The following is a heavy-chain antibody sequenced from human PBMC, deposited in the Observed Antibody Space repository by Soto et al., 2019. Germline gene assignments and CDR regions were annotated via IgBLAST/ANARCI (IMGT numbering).Heavy chain of an antibody. V-gene: IGHV1-3*05. CDR3: ARDVGYSYGDY. D-gene: IGHD5-18*01. CDR2: INAGNGNT. Sequence: QVQLVQSGAEEKKPGASVKVSCKASGYTFTSYAMHWVRQAPGQRLEWMGWINAGNGNTKYSQKFQGRVTITRDTAASTAYMELSSLRSEDTAVYYCARDVGYSYGDYWGQGTLVTVSS. CDR1: GYTFTSYA. J-gene: IGHJ4*02.